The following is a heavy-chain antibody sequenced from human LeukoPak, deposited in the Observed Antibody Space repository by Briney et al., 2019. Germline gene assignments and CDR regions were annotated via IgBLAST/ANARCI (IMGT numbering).Heavy chain of an antibody. Sequence: GRSLRLSCSASGFTFSRYAMHWVRQAPGKGLEWVAVIWFDGSNKYYADSVKGRFTISRDNSKNTLYLQMNSLRAEDTAVYYCARDRDWGCSYCSYWGQGTLVTVSS. V-gene: IGHV3-33*08. CDR1: GFTFSRYA. CDR2: IWFDGSNK. J-gene: IGHJ4*02. D-gene: IGHD7-27*01. CDR3: ARDRDWGCSYCSY.